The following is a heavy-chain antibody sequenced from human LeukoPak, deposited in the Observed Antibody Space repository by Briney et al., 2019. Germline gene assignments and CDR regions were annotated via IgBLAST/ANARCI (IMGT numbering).Heavy chain of an antibody. CDR3: ARDDDYYDSSGDAFDI. J-gene: IGHJ3*02. Sequence: GGSLRLSCAASGFTFSDYYMSWIRQAPGKGLEWVSYISSSGSTIYYAGSVKGRFTISRDNAKNSLYLQMNSLRAEDTAVYYCARDDDYYDSSGDAFDIWGQGTMVTVSS. D-gene: IGHD3-22*01. V-gene: IGHV3-11*01. CDR1: GFTFSDYY. CDR2: ISSSGSTI.